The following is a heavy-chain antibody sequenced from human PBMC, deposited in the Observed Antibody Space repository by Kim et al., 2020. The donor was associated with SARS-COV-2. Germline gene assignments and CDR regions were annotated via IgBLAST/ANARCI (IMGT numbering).Heavy chain of an antibody. CDR3: ASNGDGDYLDY. CDR2: ISYDGSNK. Sequence: GGSLRLSCAASGFTFSSYAMHWVRQAPGKGLEWVAVISYDGSNKYYADSVKGRFTISRDNSKNTLYLQMNSLRAEDTAVYYCASNGDGDYLDYWGQGTLV. J-gene: IGHJ4*02. D-gene: IGHD3-10*01. CDR1: GFTFSSYA. V-gene: IGHV3-30*04.